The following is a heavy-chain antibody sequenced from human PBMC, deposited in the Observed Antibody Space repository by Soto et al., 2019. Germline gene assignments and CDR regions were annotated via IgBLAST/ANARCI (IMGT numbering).Heavy chain of an antibody. Sequence: SETLSLTCAVSGYSISSGYYWGWIRQPPGKGLEWIGSIFHSGSTYYNPSLKSRVTISVDTSKNQFSLNLTSVTAADTAVYYCAKAQSAYSSSYFAYWGQGTLVTVSS. CDR1: GYSISSGYY. CDR3: AKAQSAYSSSYFAY. D-gene: IGHD6-13*01. CDR2: IFHSGST. V-gene: IGHV4-38-2*01. J-gene: IGHJ4*02.